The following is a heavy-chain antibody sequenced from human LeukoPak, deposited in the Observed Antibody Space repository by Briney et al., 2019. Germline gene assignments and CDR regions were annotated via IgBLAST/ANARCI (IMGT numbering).Heavy chain of an antibody. CDR1: GGSFSGYY. CDR2: INHSGST. Sequence: RTSETLSLTGAVYGGSFSGYYWSWIRQPPGKGLEWIGEINHSGSTNYNPSLKSRVPISVDTSKNQFSLKLSSVTAADTAVYYCARERRPYYDILTGRYYFDYWGQGTLVTVSS. D-gene: IGHD3-9*01. J-gene: IGHJ4*02. CDR3: ARERRPYYDILTGRYYFDY. V-gene: IGHV4-34*01.